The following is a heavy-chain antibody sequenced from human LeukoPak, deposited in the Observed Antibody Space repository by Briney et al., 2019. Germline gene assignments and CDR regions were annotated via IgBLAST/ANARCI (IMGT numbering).Heavy chain of an antibody. CDR3: ASVRAVAGLDY. CDR1: GASFNSGSSY. J-gene: IGHJ4*02. V-gene: IGHV4-61*01. D-gene: IGHD6-19*01. CDR2: IYYSGST. Sequence: SETLSLTCTVSGASFNSGSSYWSWIRQPPGKRLEWLGYIYYSGSTNYNPSLKSRVTISVDTSKNQFSLKLSSVTAADTAVYYCASVRAVAGLDYWGQGTLVTVSS.